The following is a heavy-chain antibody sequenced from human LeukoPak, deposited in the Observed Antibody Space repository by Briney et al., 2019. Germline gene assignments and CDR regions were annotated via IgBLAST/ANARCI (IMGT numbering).Heavy chain of an antibody. D-gene: IGHD5/OR15-5a*01. CDR2: ISSGSGSSI. V-gene: IGHV3-48*02. CDR3: ARDVSWAFDI. Sequence: PGGSLRLSCAASGFTFSSYSMNWVRQAPGKGLEWVSYISSGSGSSIYCADSAMGRFSISGDNAKNSLYLQMNSLRDEDTAVYHCARDVSWAFDIWGQGAMVTVSS. CDR1: GFTFSSYS. J-gene: IGHJ3*02.